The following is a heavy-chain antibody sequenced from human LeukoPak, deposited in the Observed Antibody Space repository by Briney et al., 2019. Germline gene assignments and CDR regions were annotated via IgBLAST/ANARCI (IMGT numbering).Heavy chain of an antibody. V-gene: IGHV4-39*01. J-gene: IGHJ4*02. CDR2: IYYGGST. Sequence: SETLSLTCTVSGGSITSSSYYWVWIRQPSGKGLEWIGSIYYGGSTYYNPSLQSRVSMSVDTSKNQFSLKLSSVTAADTAVYYGANSANYGDNSGYFDYWGQGTLVTVSS. CDR1: GGSITSSSYY. CDR3: ANSANYGDNSGYFDY. D-gene: IGHD4-23*01.